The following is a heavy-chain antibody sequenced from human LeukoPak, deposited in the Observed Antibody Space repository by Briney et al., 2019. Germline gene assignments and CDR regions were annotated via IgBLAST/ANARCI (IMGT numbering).Heavy chain of an antibody. J-gene: IGHJ4*02. D-gene: IGHD3-22*01. Sequence: SETLSLTCAVYGGSFSGYYWSWIRQPPGKGLEWIGEINHSGSTNYNPSLKSRVTISVDTSKNQFSLKLSSVTAADTAVYYCARGGVYYDSSGPSGYFDYWGQGTLVTVSS. CDR1: GGSFSGYY. CDR3: ARGGVYYDSSGPSGYFDY. CDR2: INHSGST. V-gene: IGHV4-34*01.